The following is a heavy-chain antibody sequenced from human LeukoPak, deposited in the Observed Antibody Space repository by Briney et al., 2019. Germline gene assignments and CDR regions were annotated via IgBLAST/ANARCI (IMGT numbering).Heavy chain of an antibody. CDR1: GFTFTNHG. V-gene: IGHV3-23*01. CDR3: AELGITMIGGV. CDR2: ISGSGGST. J-gene: IGHJ6*04. Sequence: GGSLRLSCAASGFTFTNHGMHWVRQAPGKGLEWVSAISGSGGSTYYADSVKGRFTISRDNAKNSLYLQMNSLRAEDTAVYYCAELGITMIGGVWGKGTTVTISS. D-gene: IGHD3-10*02.